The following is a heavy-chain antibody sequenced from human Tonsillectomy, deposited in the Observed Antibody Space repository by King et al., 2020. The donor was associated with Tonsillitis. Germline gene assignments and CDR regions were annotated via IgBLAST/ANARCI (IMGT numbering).Heavy chain of an antibody. CDR1: NYSISNCHY. CDR2: IYHSGAT. D-gene: IGHD3-10*01. J-gene: IGHJ3*02. V-gene: IGHV4-38-2*01. CDR3: ARVGSRTVLIDDAFDS. Sequence: QLQESGPGPVRPSETLSLTCGVFNYSISNCHYWGWIRQPPGKGLEWISSIYHSGATYYNPSLRSRITISVATTNNHFSLKMTSVTAANTAVYFWARVGSRTVLIDDAFDSWGRGTMVTVSS.